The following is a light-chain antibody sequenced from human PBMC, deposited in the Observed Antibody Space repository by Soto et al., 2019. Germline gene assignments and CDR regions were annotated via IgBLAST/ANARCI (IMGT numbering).Light chain of an antibody. Sequence: DIQMTQSPSSLSASVGDGVTITCRASLSISSYLNWYQRKPGKAPNLLISAASSLEGGVPSRFSGSGSGTDFTLTITSLQPEDFATYYCQQSYSIPWTFGQGTKVDIK. V-gene: IGKV1-39*01. CDR1: LSISSY. CDR2: AAS. CDR3: QQSYSIPWT. J-gene: IGKJ1*01.